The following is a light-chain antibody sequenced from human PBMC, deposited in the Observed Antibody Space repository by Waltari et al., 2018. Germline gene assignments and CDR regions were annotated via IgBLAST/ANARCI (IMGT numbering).Light chain of an antibody. CDR3: QQYDSVPYT. Sequence: DIQMTQSPSSLSASIGDRVTITCRTSQSINTFLAWYQQKPGKAPQRLIYAASSLQRGVPSKFSGGGSGTEFTFTISSLQPEDIGTYFCQQYDSVPYTFGQGTKLDI. J-gene: IGKJ2*01. V-gene: IGKV1-17*01. CDR2: AAS. CDR1: QSINTF.